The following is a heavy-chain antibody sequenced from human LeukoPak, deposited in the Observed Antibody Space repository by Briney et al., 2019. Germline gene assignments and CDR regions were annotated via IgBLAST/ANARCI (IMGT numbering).Heavy chain of an antibody. Sequence: GGSLSLSCAASGFIFSDYPMSWIRQAPGKGLEWLSYTRVSDNNLYYADSVKGRFTISRDNAQTSLYLQMNSLRAEDTAVYYCARRIMGTTGHAFDFWGQGTMVTVSS. CDR3: ARRIMGTTGHAFDF. V-gene: IGHV3-11*01. CDR2: TRVSDNNL. D-gene: IGHD2-8*01. J-gene: IGHJ3*01. CDR1: GFIFSDYP.